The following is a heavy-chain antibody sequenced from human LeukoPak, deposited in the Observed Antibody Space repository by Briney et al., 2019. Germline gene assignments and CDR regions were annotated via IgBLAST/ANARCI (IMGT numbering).Heavy chain of an antibody. V-gene: IGHV3-21*04. CDR2: ISTSSSYI. Sequence: PGGSLRLSCAASGFTFNKYTMNWVRQAPGKGLEWVSSISTSSSYIYYADSVKGRFTISRDNAKNSLYLQMNSLRAEDTAVYYCATSLGYCSSTSCPRTRAFDIWGQGTMVTVSS. J-gene: IGHJ3*02. D-gene: IGHD2-2*01. CDR3: ATSLGYCSSTSCPRTRAFDI. CDR1: GFTFNKYT.